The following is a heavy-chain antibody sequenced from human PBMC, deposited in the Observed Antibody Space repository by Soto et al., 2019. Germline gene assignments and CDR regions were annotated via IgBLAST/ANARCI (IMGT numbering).Heavy chain of an antibody. J-gene: IGHJ5*02. V-gene: IGHV4-31*03. CDR2: IYYSGST. D-gene: IGHD2-2*01. CDR3: ARAHIVVVPAAMPVLNWFDP. Sequence: QVQLQESGPGLVKPSQTLSLTCTVSGGSISSGGYYWSWIRQHPGKGLEWIGYIYYSGSTYYNPSLKSRFTISVDTSKNQFSLKLSSVTAADTAVYYCARAHIVVVPAAMPVLNWFDPWGQGTLVTVSS. CDR1: GGSISSGGYY.